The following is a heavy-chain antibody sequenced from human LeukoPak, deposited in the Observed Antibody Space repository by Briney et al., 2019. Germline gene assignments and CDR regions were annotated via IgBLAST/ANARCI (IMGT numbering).Heavy chain of an antibody. J-gene: IGHJ4*02. CDR1: EFTFSSYA. V-gene: IGHV3-23*01. CDR2: ISASGGTT. CDR3: AKDLTGHTTPLFDY. D-gene: IGHD3-9*01. Sequence: GGSLRLSCAASEFTFSSYAMSWVRQAPGKGLEWVSCISASGGTTYYADSVKGRFTISRDNSRNTLYLQMNSLRAEDTAVYSCAKDLTGHTTPLFDYWGQGTLVIVSS.